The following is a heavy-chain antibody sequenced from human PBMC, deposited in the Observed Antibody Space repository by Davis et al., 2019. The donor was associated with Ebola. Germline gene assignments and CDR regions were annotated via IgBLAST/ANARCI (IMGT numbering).Heavy chain of an antibody. CDR1: GVSLITYD. Sequence: MPGGSLRLSCAASGVSLITYDMSWIRQPPGKGLEWIGYIYNSGSSGSTNYNPSLKSRVTISLDTSKKQFSLNLISVTAADTAVYSCARGPTRDYFDYWGQGSLVTVSS. V-gene: IGHV4-59*01. J-gene: IGHJ4*02. CDR2: IYNSGSSGST. CDR3: ARGPTRDYFDY.